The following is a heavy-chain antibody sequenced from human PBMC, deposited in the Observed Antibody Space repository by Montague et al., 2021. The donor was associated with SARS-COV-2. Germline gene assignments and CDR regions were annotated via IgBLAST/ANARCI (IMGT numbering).Heavy chain of an antibody. J-gene: IGHJ3*02. CDR2: VSPSGNT. Sequence: SETLSLTCSVSGGSISTTNWWSWVRQPPGKGLEWIGEVSPSGNTXXNSSVRSRVTISLDKSKNQFSLKLSSVTAADTAVYYFATAMIVVYRDAFDIWGRGTKVIVS. CDR1: GGSISTTNW. D-gene: IGHD3-22*01. CDR3: ATAMIVVYRDAFDI. V-gene: IGHV4-4*02.